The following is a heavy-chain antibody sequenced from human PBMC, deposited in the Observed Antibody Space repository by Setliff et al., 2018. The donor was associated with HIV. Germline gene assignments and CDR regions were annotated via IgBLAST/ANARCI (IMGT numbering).Heavy chain of an antibody. J-gene: IGHJ6*03. CDR1: GYTFTNYY. D-gene: IGHD4-4*01. CDR3: AREAFDYTAYYYSYMDV. Sequence: GASVKVSCKASGYTFTNYYIHWVRQAPGQGLEWMGIINPSGGSTTYAQKFQGRVTMTRDTSTSTVYMELSSLRSEDTAVYYCAREAFDYTAYYYSYMDVWGKGTTVTVSS. CDR2: INPSGGST. V-gene: IGHV1-46*01.